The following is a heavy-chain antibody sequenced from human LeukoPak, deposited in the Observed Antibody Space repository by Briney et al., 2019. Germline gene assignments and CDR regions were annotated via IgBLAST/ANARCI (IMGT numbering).Heavy chain of an antibody. Sequence: GGSLRLSCAASGFTFSSCAMNWVRQAPGKGLEWVSVITGSGGSTYYADSVKGRFTISRDNSKNTLSLQMNSLRAEDTAVHYCAKGRLDGMGLLDYWGQGTLVTVSS. CDR1: GFTFSSCA. D-gene: IGHD5-24*01. V-gene: IGHV3-23*01. CDR2: ITGSGGST. CDR3: AKGRLDGMGLLDY. J-gene: IGHJ4*02.